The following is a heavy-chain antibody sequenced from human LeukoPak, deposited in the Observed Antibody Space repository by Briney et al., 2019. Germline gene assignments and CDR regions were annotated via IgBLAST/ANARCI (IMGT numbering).Heavy chain of an antibody. Sequence: SETLSLTCTVSGGSISSYYWSWIRQPPGKGLEWIGYIYYSGSTNYNPSLKSRVTISVDTAKNQFSLKLSSVTAADTAAYYCARDLGYCSSTSCRVWFDPWGQGTLVTVSS. D-gene: IGHD2-2*01. CDR1: GGSISSYY. CDR3: ARDLGYCSSTSCRVWFDP. J-gene: IGHJ5*02. CDR2: IYYSGST. V-gene: IGHV4-59*01.